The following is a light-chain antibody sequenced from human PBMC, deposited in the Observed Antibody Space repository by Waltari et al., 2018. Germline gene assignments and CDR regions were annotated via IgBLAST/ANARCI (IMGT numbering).Light chain of an antibody. V-gene: IGLV7-46*01. J-gene: IGLJ3*02. CDR3: LLSFYDIRA. CDR1: TGAVTSTHH. CDR2: DTD. Sequence: QAEVTQEPSLTVSPGGTVTLTCGSSTGAVTSTHHPYWFLQKPGQVPRTLIYDTDNKHSWTPARFSGSLRGGKAALTLSGAQPEEEAVYYCLLSFYDIRAFGGGTKLTVL.